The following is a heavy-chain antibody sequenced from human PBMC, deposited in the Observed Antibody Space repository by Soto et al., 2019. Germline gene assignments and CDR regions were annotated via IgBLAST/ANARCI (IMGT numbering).Heavy chain of an antibody. CDR3: ARDRGGITVSSKPLGEWFDP. D-gene: IGHD6-19*01. V-gene: IGHV4-59*01. CDR2: VAQGGTT. CDR1: GVSIDNFF. J-gene: IGHJ5*02. Sequence: QVQLQESGPGLLRPSETLSLTCTVSGVSIDNFFWSWIRQIPGKGLDLIGYVAQGGTTAYMSEGETNSYAPSLEGRASISLDVPTNQCSLKLTSVTAADTAVYYCARDRGGITVSSKPLGEWFDPWGQRTLVTVSS.